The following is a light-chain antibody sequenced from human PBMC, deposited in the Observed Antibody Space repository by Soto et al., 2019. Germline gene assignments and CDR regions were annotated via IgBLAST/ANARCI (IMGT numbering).Light chain of an antibody. J-gene: IGLJ7*01. CDR2: DDN. CDR1: ASKIGNNF. V-gene: IGLV1-51*01. Sequence: QSVLTQPPSVSAAPGQTVTISCSGIASKIGNNFVSWYQQLPGTAPKLLIYDDNKRPSGIPDRFSGSKSGTSATLAITGLQTGDEAVYYCGTWDTSVSASFGAGTQLTVL. CDR3: GTWDTSVSAS.